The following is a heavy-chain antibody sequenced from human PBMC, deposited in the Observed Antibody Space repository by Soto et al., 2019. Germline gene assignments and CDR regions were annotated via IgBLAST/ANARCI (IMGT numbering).Heavy chain of an antibody. V-gene: IGHV1-3*01. J-gene: IGHJ2*01. CDR3: ARVGTTVTTYWYFDL. Sequence: QVQLVQSGAEVRKPGASVKVSCKASGYSFANYVIYWVRQAPGQRLEWMGWINAGNGNTKYSQKFQGRVTITRDTSATTAYMELSSQRSEDTAVYYCARVGTTVTTYWYFDLWGRGTLVTVSS. CDR1: GYSFANYV. CDR2: INAGNGNT. D-gene: IGHD4-17*01.